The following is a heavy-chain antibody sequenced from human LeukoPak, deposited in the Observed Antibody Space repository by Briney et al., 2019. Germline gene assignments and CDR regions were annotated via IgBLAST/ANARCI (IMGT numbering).Heavy chain of an antibody. J-gene: IGHJ4*02. CDR3: AKDGDY. CDR2: ISYDGSNK. Sequence: GRSLRLSCATSGFTFSSYGMHWVRQAPGKGLEWVAVISYDGSNKYYADSVKGRFTISRDNSKNTLYLQMNSLRAEDTAVYYCAKDGDYWGQGTLVTVSS. CDR1: GFTFSSYG. V-gene: IGHV3-30*18.